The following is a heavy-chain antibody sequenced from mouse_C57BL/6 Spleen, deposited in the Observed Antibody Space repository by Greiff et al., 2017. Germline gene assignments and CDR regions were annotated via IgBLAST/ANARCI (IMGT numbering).Heavy chain of an antibody. V-gene: IGHV3-6*01. D-gene: IGHD2-4*01. Sequence: EVQLQESGPGLVKPSQSLSLTRSVTGYSITSGYYWNWIRQFPGNKLEWMGYISYDGSNKYNPSLKNRISITRDTSKNQFFLKLNSVTTEDTATYYCASPPYDYDESWFAYWGQGTLVTVSA. CDR3: ASPPYDYDESWFAY. CDR2: ISYDGSN. CDR1: GYSITSGYY. J-gene: IGHJ3*01.